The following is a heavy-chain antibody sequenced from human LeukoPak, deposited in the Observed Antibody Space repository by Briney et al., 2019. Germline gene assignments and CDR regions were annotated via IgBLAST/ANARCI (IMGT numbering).Heavy chain of an antibody. J-gene: IGHJ3*02. Sequence: GGSLRLSCAASGFTFSSYWMSWVRQAPGKGLEWVANIKQDGSEKYYVDSVKGRFTISRDNAKNSLYLQMNSLRAEDTAVYYCAREDHYDSTDAFDIWGQGTMVTVSS. D-gene: IGHD3-22*01. V-gene: IGHV3-7*01. CDR1: GFTFSSYW. CDR3: AREDHYDSTDAFDI. CDR2: IKQDGSEK.